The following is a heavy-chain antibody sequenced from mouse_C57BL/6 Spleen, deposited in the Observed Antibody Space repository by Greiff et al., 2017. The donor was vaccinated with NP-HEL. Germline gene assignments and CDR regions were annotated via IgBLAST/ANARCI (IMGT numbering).Heavy chain of an antibody. CDR1: GYAFTNYL. Sequence: QVQLKESGAELVRPGTSVKVSCKASGYAFTNYLIEWVKQRPGQGLEWIGVINPGSGGTNYNEKFKGKATLTADKSSSTAYMQLSSLTSEDSAVYFCARRYYYGSSWYFDVWGTGTTVTVSS. D-gene: IGHD1-1*01. CDR2: INPGSGGT. J-gene: IGHJ1*03. V-gene: IGHV1-54*01. CDR3: ARRYYYGSSWYFDV.